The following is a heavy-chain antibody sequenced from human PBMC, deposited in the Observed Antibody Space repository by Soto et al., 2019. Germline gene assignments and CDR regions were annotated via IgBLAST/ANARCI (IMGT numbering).Heavy chain of an antibody. CDR3: ARLVSYDFWSGSLHWYYYGMDV. CDR1: GYSFTSYW. CDR2: IYPGDSDT. Sequence: GESLKISCKGSGYSFTSYWIGWVRQMPGKGLEWMGIIYPGDSDTRYSPSFQGQVTISADKSISTAYLQWSSLKASDTAMYYCARLVSYDFWSGSLHWYYYGMDVWGQGTTVTVSS. J-gene: IGHJ6*02. D-gene: IGHD3-3*01. V-gene: IGHV5-51*01.